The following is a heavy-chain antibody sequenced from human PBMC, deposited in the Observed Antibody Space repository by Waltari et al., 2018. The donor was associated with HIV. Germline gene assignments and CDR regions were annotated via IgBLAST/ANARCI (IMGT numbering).Heavy chain of an antibody. J-gene: IGHJ4*02. Sequence: QVQLVQSGAEVKKPGSSVKVSCKASGGTFSSYAISWVRQAPGQGLEWMGRIIPILGIANYAQKFQGRVTITADKSTSTAYMELSSLRSEDTAVYYCAREGEHSITMIVVVSYFDYWGQGTLVTVSS. CDR1: GGTFSSYA. CDR3: AREGEHSITMIVVVSYFDY. D-gene: IGHD3-22*01. V-gene: IGHV1-69*04. CDR2: IIPILGIA.